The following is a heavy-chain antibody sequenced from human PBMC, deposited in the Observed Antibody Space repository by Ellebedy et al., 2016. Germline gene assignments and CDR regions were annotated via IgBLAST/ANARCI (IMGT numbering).Heavy chain of an antibody. CDR1: GYTFDRYN. CDR3: AKEAGSRKPTYYYDSSGLDACDI. Sequence: ASVKVSCKAAGYTFDRYNIHWVRQAPGQGLEWMGIIDPRVGTTNYAQKLEGRVTMTADPSTSTVYMELSSLRSDDTAVYFCAKEAGSRKPTYYYDSSGLDACDIWGQGTMVTVSP. J-gene: IGHJ3*02. D-gene: IGHD3-22*01. V-gene: IGHV1-46*02. CDR2: IDPRVGTT.